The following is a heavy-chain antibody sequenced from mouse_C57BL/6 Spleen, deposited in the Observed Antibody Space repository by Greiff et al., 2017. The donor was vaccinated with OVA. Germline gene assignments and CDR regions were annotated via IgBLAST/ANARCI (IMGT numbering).Heavy chain of an antibody. J-gene: IGHJ4*01. CDR3: ARDIEGDAMDY. Sequence: EVKLMESGGGLVKPGGSLKLSCAASGFTFSSYAMSWVRQTPEKRLEWVATISDGGSYTYYPDNVKGRFTISRDNAKNNLYLQMSHLKSEDTAMYYCARDIEGDAMDYWGQGTSVTVSS. CDR1: GFTFSSYA. CDR2: ISDGGSYT. V-gene: IGHV5-4*01.